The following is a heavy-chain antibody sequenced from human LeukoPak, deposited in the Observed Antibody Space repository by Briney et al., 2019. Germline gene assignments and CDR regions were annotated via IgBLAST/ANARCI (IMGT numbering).Heavy chain of an antibody. CDR2: ISYDGSNK. D-gene: IGHD3-9*01. CDR3: AREAVSRAYFDWLLYGMDV. CDR1: GFTFSSYA. Sequence: GRSLRLSCAASGFTFSSYAMHWFRQAPGKGLEWVAVISYDGSNKYYADSVKGRFTISRDNSKNTLYLQMNSLRAEDTAVCYCAREAVSRAYFDWLLYGMDVWGQGTTVTVSS. J-gene: IGHJ6*02. V-gene: IGHV3-30-3*01.